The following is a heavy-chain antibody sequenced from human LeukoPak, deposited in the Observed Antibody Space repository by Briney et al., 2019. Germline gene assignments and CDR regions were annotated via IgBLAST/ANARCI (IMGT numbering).Heavy chain of an antibody. Sequence: GGSLRLSCAASGFTFSSYWMSWVRQAPGKGLEWVANIKQDGSERYYVGSVKGRFTISRDNAKNSLYLQMNGLRVEDTAVYYCAIEEGTSPFDYWGQGTLVTVSS. D-gene: IGHD3-10*01. CDR2: IKQDGSER. J-gene: IGHJ4*02. CDR3: AIEEGTSPFDY. CDR1: GFTFSSYW. V-gene: IGHV3-7*01.